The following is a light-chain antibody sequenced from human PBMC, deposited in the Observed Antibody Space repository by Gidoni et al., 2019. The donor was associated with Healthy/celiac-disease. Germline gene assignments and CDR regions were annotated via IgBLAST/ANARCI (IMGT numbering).Light chain of an antibody. CDR2: KAS. J-gene: IGKJ1*01. Sequence: DIQMTQSPSTLSASVGARVTITCRASQSISSWLAWYQQKPGKAPKLLIYKASSLQSGVPSRFSGSGSGTQFTLTISGLQPDDFATYYCQQYNSYPWTFGQGTKVEIK. V-gene: IGKV1-5*03. CDR1: QSISSW. CDR3: QQYNSYPWT.